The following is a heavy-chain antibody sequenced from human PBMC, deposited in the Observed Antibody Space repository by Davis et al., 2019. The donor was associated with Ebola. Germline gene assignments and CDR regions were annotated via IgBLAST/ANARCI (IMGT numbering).Heavy chain of an antibody. Sequence: GESLKISCAASGFTFSSYWMSWVRQAPGKGLVWVSRINSDGSSTSYADSVKGRFTISRDNAKNTLYLQMNSLRAEDTAVYYCARGGFLEWLLVYYGMDVWGQGTTVTVSS. D-gene: IGHD3-3*01. CDR3: ARGGFLEWLLVYYGMDV. CDR1: GFTFSSYW. CDR2: INSDGSST. J-gene: IGHJ6*02. V-gene: IGHV3-74*01.